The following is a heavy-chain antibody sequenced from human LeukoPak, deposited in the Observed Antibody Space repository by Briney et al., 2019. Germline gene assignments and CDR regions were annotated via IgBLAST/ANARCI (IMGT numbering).Heavy chain of an antibody. D-gene: IGHD2-2*01. J-gene: IGHJ6*02. CDR2: IIPIFGIA. CDR1: GGTFSSYA. Sequence: SVKVSCKASGGTFSSYAISWVRQAPGQGLEWMGRIIPIFGIANYAQKFQGRVTITADKSTSTAYMELSSLRSEDTAVYYCARHPHCSSTSCYPIIENGENYYGMDVWGQGTTVTVPS. V-gene: IGHV1-69*04. CDR3: ARHPHCSSTSCYPIIENGENYYGMDV.